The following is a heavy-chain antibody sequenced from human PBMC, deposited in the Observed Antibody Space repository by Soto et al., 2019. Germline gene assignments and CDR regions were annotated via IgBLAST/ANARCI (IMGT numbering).Heavy chain of an antibody. D-gene: IGHD3-16*01. CDR2: IYAGGST. CDR3: AKDAIFEMITAGNPRMDV. Sequence: GWFLRVSCFASLLIFSANYMNCLLKPPLKGLEWVSIIYAGGSTYYADSVKGRFTISRDHSKNTVYLQMNSLRVEDTAVYYCAKDAIFEMITAGNPRMDVWGQGTTVTVSS. V-gene: IGHV3-53*01. J-gene: IGHJ6*02. CDR1: LLIFSANY.